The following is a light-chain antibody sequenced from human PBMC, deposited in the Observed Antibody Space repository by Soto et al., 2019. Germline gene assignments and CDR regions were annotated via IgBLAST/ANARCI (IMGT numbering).Light chain of an antibody. CDR3: QQSYTTPFP. CDR2: GAS. J-gene: IGKJ3*01. CDR1: QNIRNY. V-gene: IGKV1-39*01. Sequence: DVLMTQSPSSLSASVGDRVTIACRASQNIRNYLNWYQQKPGKAPNLLIYGASSLHSGAPSRFSGSGSGTDFTLTISRLQPEDVATYFCQQSYTTPFPFGPGTKVDLK.